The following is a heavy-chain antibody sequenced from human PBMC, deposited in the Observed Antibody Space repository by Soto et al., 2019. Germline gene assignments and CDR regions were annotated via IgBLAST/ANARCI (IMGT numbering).Heavy chain of an antibody. CDR1: GYTFTSYV. Sequence: QVQLVQSGAEVKKPGASVKVSCKASGYTFTSYVISWVRQAPGQGLEWMGGISAYNGNTNSAQKLQGRVTMATDTSPSTAHMEIRSLRSDDTAVYYCVVAAQTYNLAFWGQGPLVTVAS. CDR3: VVAAQTYNLAF. V-gene: IGHV1-18*01. CDR2: ISAYNGNT. J-gene: IGHJ4*02. D-gene: IGHD2-15*01.